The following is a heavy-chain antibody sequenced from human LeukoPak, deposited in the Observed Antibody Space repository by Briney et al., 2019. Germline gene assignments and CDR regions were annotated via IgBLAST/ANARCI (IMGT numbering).Heavy chain of an antibody. V-gene: IGHV3-21*01. Sequence: GGSLRLSCAASGFTFSSYSTNWVRQAPGKGLEWVSSISSSSYIYYADSVKSRFTISRDNAKNSLYLQMNSLRAEDTAVYYCARRPDFWSGYFFDYWGQGTLVTVSS. D-gene: IGHD3-3*01. J-gene: IGHJ4*02. CDR2: ISSSSYI. CDR3: ARRPDFWSGYFFDY. CDR1: GFTFSSYS.